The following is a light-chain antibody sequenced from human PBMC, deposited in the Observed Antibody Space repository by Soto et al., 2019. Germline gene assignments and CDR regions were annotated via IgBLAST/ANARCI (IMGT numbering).Light chain of an antibody. Sequence: QSALTQPASVSGSPGQSITISCTGTSSDVGRYNYVSWYQQHPGKAPKLMIYEVSNRPSGVSNRFSGSKSGNTASLTISGLQAEDEAAYYCSSYTSSSTRVFGGGTKVTVL. V-gene: IGLV2-14*01. J-gene: IGLJ3*02. CDR1: SSDVGRYNY. CDR2: EVS. CDR3: SSYTSSSTRV.